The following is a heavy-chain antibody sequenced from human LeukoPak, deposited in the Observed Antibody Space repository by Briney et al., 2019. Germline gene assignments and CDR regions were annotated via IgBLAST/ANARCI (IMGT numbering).Heavy chain of an antibody. CDR3: VRAKVGFDY. CDR2: IKQDGSEK. V-gene: IGHV3-7*03. Sequence: GGSLRLYCAASGFTFSSSWMSWVRQAPGKGLEWVANIKQDGSEKYYVDSVKGRFTISRDNAKNSLYLQMNGLRAEDTAVYYCVRAKVGFDYWGQGTLVTVSS. CDR1: GFTFSSSW. J-gene: IGHJ4*02.